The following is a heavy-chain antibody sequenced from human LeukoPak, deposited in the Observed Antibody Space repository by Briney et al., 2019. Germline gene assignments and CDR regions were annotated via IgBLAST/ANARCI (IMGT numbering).Heavy chain of an antibody. D-gene: IGHD2-8*02. J-gene: IGHJ6*03. CDR3: AKDPGASVPGFYMDV. CDR2: IWSDGNNK. CDR1: GFGFRNYG. V-gene: IGHV3-30*02. Sequence: PGGSLRLSCVASGFGFRNYGMHWVRQATGKGLEWVSFIWSDGNNKKYGDSVKGRFTISRDNSNNMLYLQMDSLRPEDTGVYYRAKDPGASVPGFYMDVWGKGTTVIVSS.